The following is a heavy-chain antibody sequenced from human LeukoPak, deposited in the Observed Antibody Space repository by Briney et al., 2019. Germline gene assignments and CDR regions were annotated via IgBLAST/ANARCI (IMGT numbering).Heavy chain of an antibody. Sequence: SETLSLTCTVSGGSISRGGYYWSWIRQHPGKGLEWIGYIYYSGSTYYNPSLKSRVTISVDTSKNQFSLKLSSVTAADTAVYYCASGWFSNSLDYWGQGTLVTVSS. CDR1: GGSISRGGYY. D-gene: IGHD4-11*01. CDR3: ASGWFSNSLDY. CDR2: IYYSGST. J-gene: IGHJ4*02. V-gene: IGHV4-31*03.